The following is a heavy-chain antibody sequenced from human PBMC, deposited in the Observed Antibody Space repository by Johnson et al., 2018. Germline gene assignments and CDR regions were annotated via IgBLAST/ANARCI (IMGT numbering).Heavy chain of an antibody. V-gene: IGHV3-33*01. J-gene: IGHJ3*02. D-gene: IGHD6-6*01. Sequence: VQLVESGGGVVQPGRSLTLSCAASGFPFSSYGMHWVRQAPGKGLEWVAVIWYDGSNQYYADSVKGRFTISRDNSKNTMYLQMDSLSGEDTTVYYCAREQGGGDSSSSGAFDIWGQGTMVTVSS. CDR1: GFPFSSYG. CDR2: IWYDGSNQ. CDR3: AREQGGGDSSSSGAFDI.